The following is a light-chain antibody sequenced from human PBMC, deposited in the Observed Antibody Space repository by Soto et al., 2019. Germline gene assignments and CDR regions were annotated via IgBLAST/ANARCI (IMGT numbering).Light chain of an antibody. Sequence: QSVLTQAACGSGSPGQSITISWTGTSGDVGAYNYVSWYQQHPGKAPKVMIYEVSNRPSGVSNRFSGSKSGNTASLTTSGLQAEDEADYFCNSYSSSTTLSVFATGPKANVL. CDR1: SGDVGAYNY. V-gene: IGLV2-14*01. CDR3: NSYSSSTTLSV. J-gene: IGLJ1*01. CDR2: EVS.